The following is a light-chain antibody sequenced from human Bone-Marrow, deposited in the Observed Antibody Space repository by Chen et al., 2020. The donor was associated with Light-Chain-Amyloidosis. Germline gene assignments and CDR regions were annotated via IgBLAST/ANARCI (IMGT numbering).Light chain of an antibody. CDR2: EDD. Sequence: NFMLTQPHSVSESPGKTVIISCTRSSGSLATNYVQWYQQRPGSSPTTVIYEDDQRPSGVPDRVSGSRDRSCNSASLTISGLKTEEEADYYCQSYQGSSQGVFGGGTKLTVL. CDR3: QSYQGSSQGV. J-gene: IGLJ3*02. CDR1: SGSLATNY. V-gene: IGLV6-57*01.